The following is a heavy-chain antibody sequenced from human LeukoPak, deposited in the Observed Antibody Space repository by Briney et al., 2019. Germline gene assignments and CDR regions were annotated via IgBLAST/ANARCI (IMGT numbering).Heavy chain of an antibody. V-gene: IGHV1-18*01. CDR3: ARRLGYCSGGSCYDDYYYYGMDV. CDR2: ISAYNGNT. CDR1: GGTFSNYA. J-gene: IGHJ6*02. D-gene: IGHD2-15*01. Sequence: ASVKVSCKASGGTFSNYAISWVRQAPGQGLEWMGWISAYNGNTNYAQKLQGRVTMTTDTSTSTAYMELRSLRSDDTAVYYCARRLGYCSGGSCYDDYYYYGMDVWGQGTTVTVSS.